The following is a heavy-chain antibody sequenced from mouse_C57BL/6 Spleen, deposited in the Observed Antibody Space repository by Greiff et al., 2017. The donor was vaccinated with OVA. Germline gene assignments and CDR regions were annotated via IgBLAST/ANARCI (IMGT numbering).Heavy chain of an antibody. V-gene: IGHV5-9-1*02. CDR3: TREGLYDYYFFAD. D-gene: IGHD2-4*01. Sequence: EVKVVESGEGLVKPGGSLKLSCAASGFTFSSYAMSWVRQTPEKRLEWVAYISSGGDYIYYADTVKGRFTISRDNARNTLYLQMSSLKSEDTAMYYCTREGLYDYYFFADWGQGTLVTVSA. J-gene: IGHJ3*01. CDR1: GFTFSSYA. CDR2: ISSGGDYI.